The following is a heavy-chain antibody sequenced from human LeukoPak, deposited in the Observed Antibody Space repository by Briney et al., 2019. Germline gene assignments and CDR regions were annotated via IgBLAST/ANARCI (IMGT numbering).Heavy chain of an antibody. V-gene: IGHV1-46*01. CDR1: GYTFTSYC. CDR2: INPSGGST. Sequence: GASVKVSCKASGYTFTSYCMHLVRQAPGQGLEWMGIINPSGGSTSYAQKFQGRVTMTRDTSTSTVYMELSSLRSEDTAVYYCARAREGHGDYVNSYYYYSGMDVWGQGTTVTVSS. J-gene: IGHJ6*02. CDR3: ARAREGHGDYVNSYYYYSGMDV. D-gene: IGHD4-17*01.